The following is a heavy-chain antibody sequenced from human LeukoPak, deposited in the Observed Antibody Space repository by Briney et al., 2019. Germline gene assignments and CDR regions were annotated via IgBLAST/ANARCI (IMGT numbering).Heavy chain of an antibody. Sequence: SETLSLTCTVSGGSISNYYWSWIRQPAGMGLEWIGRIYASGSTNYNPSLKSRVTMSVDTSNNQFSLNLSSVTAADTAVYYCARELAAAGTTLPYYYYGMDVWGQGTTVTVSS. CDR3: ARELAAAGTTLPYYYYGMDV. CDR1: GGSISNYY. J-gene: IGHJ6*02. V-gene: IGHV4-4*07. CDR2: IYASGST. D-gene: IGHD6-13*01.